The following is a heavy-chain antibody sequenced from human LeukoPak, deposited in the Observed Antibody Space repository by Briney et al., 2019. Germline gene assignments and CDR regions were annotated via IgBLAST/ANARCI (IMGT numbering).Heavy chain of an antibody. V-gene: IGHV4-30-2*01. Sequence: SSETLSLTCAVSGGSISSGGYSWSWIRQPPGKGLEWIGYIYHSGSTYYNPSLKSRVTISVGRSKNQFSLKLSSVTAADTAVYYCARVRESARDYYFDYWGQGTLVTVSS. CDR2: IYHSGST. J-gene: IGHJ4*02. D-gene: IGHD3/OR15-3a*01. CDR1: GGSISSGGYS. CDR3: ARVRESARDYYFDY.